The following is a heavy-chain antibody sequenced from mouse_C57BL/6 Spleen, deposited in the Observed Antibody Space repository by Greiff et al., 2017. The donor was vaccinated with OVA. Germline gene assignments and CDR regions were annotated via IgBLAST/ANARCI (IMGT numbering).Heavy chain of an antibody. J-gene: IGHJ4*01. D-gene: IGHD4-1*01. CDR1: GFTFTDYY. CDR3: ARINWYYAMDY. V-gene: IGHV7-3*01. Sequence: EVQLQESGGGLVQPGGSLSLSCAASGFTFTDYYMSWVRQPPGKALEWLGFIRNKANGYTTEYSASVKGRFTISRDNSQSILYLQMNALRAEDSATYYCARINWYYAMDYWGQGTSVTVSS. CDR2: IRNKANGYTT.